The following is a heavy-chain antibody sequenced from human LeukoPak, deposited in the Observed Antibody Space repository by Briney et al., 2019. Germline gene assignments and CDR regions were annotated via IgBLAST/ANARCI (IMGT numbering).Heavy chain of an antibody. CDR1: GGSFSGYY. J-gene: IGHJ4*02. CDR3: ARRGLSSAPRGPFDY. V-gene: IGHV4-34*01. CDR2: INHSGST. D-gene: IGHD6-6*01. Sequence: SETLSLTCAVYGGSFSGYYWSWIRQPPGKGLEWIGEINHSGSTNYNPSLKSRVTISVDTSKNQFSLKLGSVTAADTAVYYCARRGLSSAPRGPFDYWGQGTLVTVSS.